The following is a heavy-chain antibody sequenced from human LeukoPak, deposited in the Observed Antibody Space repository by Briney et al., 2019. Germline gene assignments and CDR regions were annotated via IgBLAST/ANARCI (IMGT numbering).Heavy chain of an antibody. J-gene: IGHJ4*02. CDR3: ARDLWIVGATTGY. D-gene: IGHD1-26*01. V-gene: IGHV3-7*01. CDR1: GFTFSSYW. CDR2: IKQDGSEK. Sequence: PGGSLRLSFAASGFTFSSYWMSWVRQAPGKRLEWVANIKQDGSEKYYVDSVKGRFTISRDNAKNSPYLQMNSLRAEDTAVYYCARDLWIVGATTGYWGQGTLVTVSS.